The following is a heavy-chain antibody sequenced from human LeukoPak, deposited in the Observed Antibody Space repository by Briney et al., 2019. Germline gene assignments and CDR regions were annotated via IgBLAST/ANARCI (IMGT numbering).Heavy chain of an antibody. CDR3: ARTPRGYSYGHYFDY. V-gene: IGHV4-59*01. J-gene: IGHJ4*02. CDR2: TYSSGST. D-gene: IGHD5-18*01. Sequence: PSETLSLTCTVSGGSISSYYWSWIRQPPGKGLEWIAYTYSSGSTKYNPFLKSRVTISVDTSKNQFSLKLSSVTAADTAVYYCARTPRGYSYGHYFDYWGQGTLVTVSS. CDR1: GGSISSYY.